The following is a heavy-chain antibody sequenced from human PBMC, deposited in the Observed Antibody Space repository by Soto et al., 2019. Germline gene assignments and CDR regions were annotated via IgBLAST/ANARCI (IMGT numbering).Heavy chain of an antibody. CDR3: VRGFPPSSDDY. Sequence: QVQLQESGPGLVKPSGTLSLTCAVSGGSVSSNHWWSWVRQPPGKGLEWIGQIYHTGSTSYNPSLESPVSTSIDMFNNQFFLRLNSVTAADTAVYYCVRGFPPSSDDYWGQGTLVTVSS. CDR1: GGSVSSNHW. V-gene: IGHV4-4*02. CDR2: IYHTGST. J-gene: IGHJ4*02.